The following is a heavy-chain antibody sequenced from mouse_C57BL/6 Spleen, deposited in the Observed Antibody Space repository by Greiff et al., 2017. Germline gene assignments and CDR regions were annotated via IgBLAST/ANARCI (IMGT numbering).Heavy chain of an antibody. V-gene: IGHV1-55*01. Sequence: QVQLQQPGAELVKPGASVKMSCKASGYTFTSYWITWVKQRPGQGLEWIGDIYPGSGSTNYNEKFKSKATLTVDTSSSTAYMQLSSLTSEDSAVYYCARTSYGSSYRYYAMDYWGQGTSVTVSS. CDR3: ARTSYGSSYRYYAMDY. J-gene: IGHJ4*01. CDR2: IYPGSGST. D-gene: IGHD1-1*01. CDR1: GYTFTSYW.